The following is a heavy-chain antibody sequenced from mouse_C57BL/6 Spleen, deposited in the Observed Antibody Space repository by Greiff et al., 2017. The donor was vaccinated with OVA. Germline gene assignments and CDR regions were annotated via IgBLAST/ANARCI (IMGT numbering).Heavy chain of an antibody. D-gene: IGHD2-3*01. Sequence: EVQLQESGPGLVKPSQSLSLTCSVTGYSITSGYYWNWIRQFPGNKLEWMGYISYDGSNNYNPSLKNRISITRDTSKNQFFLKLNSVTTEDTATYYCARWMARLYYFDYWGQGTTLTVSS. CDR2: ISYDGSN. CDR3: ARWMARLYYFDY. V-gene: IGHV3-6*01. J-gene: IGHJ2*01. CDR1: GYSITSGYY.